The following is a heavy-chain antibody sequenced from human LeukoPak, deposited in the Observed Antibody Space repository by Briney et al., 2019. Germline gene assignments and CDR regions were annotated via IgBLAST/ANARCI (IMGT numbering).Heavy chain of an antibody. J-gene: IGHJ6*04. CDR3: ARRQSSSWYYGMDV. CDR1: GGSISSYY. V-gene: IGHV4-59*08. Sequence: SETLSLTCTVSGGSISSYYWSWIRQPPGKGLEWIGYIYYSGSTNYNPSLKSRVTISVDTSKNQFSLKLSSVTAADTAVYYCARRQSSSWYYGMDVWGKGTTVTVSS. CDR2: IYYSGST. D-gene: IGHD6-13*01.